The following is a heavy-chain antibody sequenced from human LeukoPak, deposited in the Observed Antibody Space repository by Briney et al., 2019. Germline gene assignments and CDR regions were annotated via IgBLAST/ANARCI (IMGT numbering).Heavy chain of an antibody. CDR3: ARGDSSADFDY. CDR2: IYYSRST. D-gene: IGHD3-22*01. CDR1: GGSISSGDYY. Sequence: SETLSLTCTVSGGSISSGDYYWSWIRQPPGKGLEWIGYIYYSRSTYYNPSLKSRVTISVDTSKNQFSLKLSSVTAADTAVYYCARGDSSADFDYWGQGTLVTVSS. J-gene: IGHJ4*02. V-gene: IGHV4-30-4*01.